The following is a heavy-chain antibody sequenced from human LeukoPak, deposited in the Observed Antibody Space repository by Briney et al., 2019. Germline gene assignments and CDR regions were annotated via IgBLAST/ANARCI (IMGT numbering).Heavy chain of an antibody. CDR1: GFTFSTYR. CDR2: ISSGSHYI. D-gene: IGHD2-15*01. CDR3: ARDGPGWSRNY. Sequence: GGSLRLSCAASGFTFSTYRMSWVRQAPGKGLEWVSSISSGSHYIYYADSVKGRFTISRDNAKNSLYLQMNSLRAEDTAVYYCARDGPGWSRNYWGQGTLVTVSS. V-gene: IGHV3-21*01. J-gene: IGHJ4*02.